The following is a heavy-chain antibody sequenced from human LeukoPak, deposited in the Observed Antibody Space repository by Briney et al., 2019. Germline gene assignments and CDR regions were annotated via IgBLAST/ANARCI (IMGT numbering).Heavy chain of an antibody. V-gene: IGHV3-23*01. CDR1: GFTFSSYA. D-gene: IGHD3-22*01. CDR2: ISDSGGST. CDR3: AILPPHYYYDTSGYSDS. J-gene: IGHJ4*02. Sequence: PGGSLRLSCAASGFTFSSYAMSWVRQAPGKGLEWLSVISDSGGSTYYADSVKGRFTVSRDNSKNTLFLQMNSLRGEDTAVYYCAILPPHYYYDTSGYSDSWGQGTLVTASS.